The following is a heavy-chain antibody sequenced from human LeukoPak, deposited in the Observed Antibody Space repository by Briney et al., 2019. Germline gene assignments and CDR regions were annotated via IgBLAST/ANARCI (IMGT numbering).Heavy chain of an antibody. Sequence: GGSLRLSCAASGFTLSRYWMSCVREARGKGREWVANIKQEGSEKYYVDSVKGRFTISRDNAKNSLYLQMNSLRAEDTAVYYCARDFSVERWLQLGPWAFDIWGQGTMVTVSS. V-gene: IGHV3-7*01. CDR1: GFTLSRYW. CDR2: IKQEGSEK. J-gene: IGHJ3*02. D-gene: IGHD5-24*01. CDR3: ARDFSVERWLQLGPWAFDI.